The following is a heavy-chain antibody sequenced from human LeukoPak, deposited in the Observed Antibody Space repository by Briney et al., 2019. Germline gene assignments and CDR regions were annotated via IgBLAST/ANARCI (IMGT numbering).Heavy chain of an antibody. V-gene: IGHV3-15*01. CDR1: RFTFSNAW. Sequence: PGGSLRLSCAASRFTFSNAWVSWVRQAPGKGLEWVGRIKGKTDGGTTDYAAPVNGRFTISRDDSKDTLYLQMNSLKTEDTAVYYCTTDTYDSGVYYPQHWGHGTLVTVSS. CDR3: TTDTYDSGVYYPQH. D-gene: IGHD3-22*01. CDR2: IKGKTDGGTT. J-gene: IGHJ1*01.